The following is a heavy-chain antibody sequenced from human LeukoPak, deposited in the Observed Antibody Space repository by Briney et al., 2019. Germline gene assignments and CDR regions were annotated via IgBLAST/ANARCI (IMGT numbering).Heavy chain of an antibody. CDR1: GFILSTYS. D-gene: IGHD5-12*01. V-gene: IGHV3-21*01. CDR2: ISGSSSYT. CDR3: ARGTTGGYSPSH. Sequence: GGSLRLSCAASGFILSTYSMNWVRQAPGKGLEWVSSISGSSSYTFYADSVRGRFTISRDNAKNSLYLQMNSLRAEDTAVYYCARGTTGGYSPSHWGQGTLVTVSS. J-gene: IGHJ4*02.